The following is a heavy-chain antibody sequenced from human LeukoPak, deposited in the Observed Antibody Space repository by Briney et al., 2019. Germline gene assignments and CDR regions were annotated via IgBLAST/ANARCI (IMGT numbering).Heavy chain of an antibody. CDR3: ASQEDDFWSGELFDY. CDR2: INPNSGGT. D-gene: IGHD3-3*01. Sequence: ASVKASCKASGYTFTGYYMHWVRQAPGQGLEWMGWINPNSGGTNYAQKFQGRVTMTRDTSISTAYMELSRLRSDDTAVYYCASQEDDFWSGELFDYWGQGTLVTVSS. CDR1: GYTFTGYY. J-gene: IGHJ4*02. V-gene: IGHV1-2*02.